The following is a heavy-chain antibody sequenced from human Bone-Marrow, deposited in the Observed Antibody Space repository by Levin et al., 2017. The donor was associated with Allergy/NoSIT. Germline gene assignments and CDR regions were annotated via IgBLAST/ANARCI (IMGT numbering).Heavy chain of an antibody. V-gene: IGHV3-21*01. CDR3: ARGDGCGGDCYYFYGMDV. CDR1: GFTFTSYD. J-gene: IGHJ6*02. Sequence: GGSLRLSCAASGFTFTSYDMNWVRQAPGKGLQWVSYISSNGGDIFYADSLKGRFTISRDNAKNSLYLQMNSLRVEDAAVYYCARGDGCGGDCYYFYGMDVWGQGTTVTVSS. CDR2: ISSNGGDI. D-gene: IGHD2-21*02.